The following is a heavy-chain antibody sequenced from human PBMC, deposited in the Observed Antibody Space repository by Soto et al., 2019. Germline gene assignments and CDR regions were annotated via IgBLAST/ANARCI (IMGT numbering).Heavy chain of an antibody. J-gene: IGHJ6*02. V-gene: IGHV4-4*02. CDR2: TYHSGGA. CDR1: GGPISRSNW. Sequence: SETLSLTCAVSGGPISRSNWWNWVRQSPEKGLEWIGETYHSGGANYNPSLKSRVTISVDKSRNQFSLKLSSVTAADTAVYYCARDRHPYYYYYGMDVWGQGTTVTVSS. CDR3: ARDRHPYYYYYGMDV.